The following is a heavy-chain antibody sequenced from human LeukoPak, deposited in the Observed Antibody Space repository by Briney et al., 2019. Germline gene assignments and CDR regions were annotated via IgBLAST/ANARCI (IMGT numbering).Heavy chain of an antibody. J-gene: IGHJ4*02. CDR1: GGSISSRTYY. Sequence: PSETLSLTCTVSGGSISSRTYYWGWIRQPPGKGLEWIGSIYYSGSTYYNPSLKSRVTISVDTSKNQFSLKLSSVTAADTAVYYCARVPRTGTTRAVFDYWGQGTLVTVSS. D-gene: IGHD1-1*01. V-gene: IGHV4-39*07. CDR3: ARVPRTGTTRAVFDY. CDR2: IYYSGST.